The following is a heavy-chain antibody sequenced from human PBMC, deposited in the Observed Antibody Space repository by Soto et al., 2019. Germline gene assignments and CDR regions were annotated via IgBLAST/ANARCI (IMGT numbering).Heavy chain of an antibody. J-gene: IGHJ5*02. CDR3: ARSIGVVAATRYWFEH. D-gene: IGHD2-15*01. Sequence: QLQLQESGPGLVKPSETLSLTCTVSGGSISSSSYYWGWIRQPPGKGLEWIGSIYYSGSTYYNPSLKGRVNLSLDTSKNQFSLKLSSVPAADTAVYYCARSIGVVAATRYWFEHWGQGTLVTVSS. CDR1: GGSISSSSYY. V-gene: IGHV4-39*01. CDR2: IYYSGST.